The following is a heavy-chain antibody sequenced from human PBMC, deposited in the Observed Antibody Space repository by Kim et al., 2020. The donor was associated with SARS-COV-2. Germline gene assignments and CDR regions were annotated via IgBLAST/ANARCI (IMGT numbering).Heavy chain of an antibody. D-gene: IGHD2-15*01. J-gene: IGHJ3*01. Sequence: SETLSLTCTVSGGSISSSSYYWGWIRQPPGKGLEWIGSIYYSGGTNKNRPLKIEATIPEASPKNSFPLNLTPVTPAATAGYTWPRPPRPQLVGAPFAF. CDR2: IYYSGGT. CDR1: GGSISSSSYY. V-gene: IGHV4-39*01. CDR3: PRPPRPQLVGAPFAF.